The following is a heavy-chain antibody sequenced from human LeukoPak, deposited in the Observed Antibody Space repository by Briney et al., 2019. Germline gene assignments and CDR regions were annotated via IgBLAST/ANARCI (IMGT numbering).Heavy chain of an antibody. J-gene: IGHJ4*02. CDR1: GGSISSYY. D-gene: IGHD3-3*01. V-gene: IGHV4-59*01. CDR3: ARFRYYDFWSGYYSQEYYFDY. CDR2: IYYSGST. Sequence: PSETLSLTCTVSGGSISSYYWSWIRQPPGKGLEWIGYIYYSGSTNYNPSLKSRVTISVDTSKNQFSLKLSSVTAADTAVYYCARFRYYDFWSGYYSQEYYFDYWGQGTLVTVSS.